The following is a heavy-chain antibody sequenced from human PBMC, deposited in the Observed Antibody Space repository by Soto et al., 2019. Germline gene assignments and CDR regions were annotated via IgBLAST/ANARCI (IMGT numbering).Heavy chain of an antibody. D-gene: IGHD3-10*01. CDR2: IYYSGST. Sequence: SETLSLTCTVSGGSISSYYWSWIRQPPGKGLEWIGYIYYSGSTNYNPSLKSRVTISVDTSKNQFSLKLSSVTAADTAVYYCARPVVRFGELYAFDIWGQGTMVTVSS. J-gene: IGHJ3*02. CDR1: GGSISSYY. V-gene: IGHV4-59*08. CDR3: ARPVVRFGELYAFDI.